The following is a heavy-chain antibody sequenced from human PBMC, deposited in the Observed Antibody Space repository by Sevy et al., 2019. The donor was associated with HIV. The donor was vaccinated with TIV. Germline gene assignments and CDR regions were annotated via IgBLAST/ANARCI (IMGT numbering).Heavy chain of an antibody. CDR2: ISSSSSNI. V-gene: IGHV3-21*01. CDR3: ARDRDGSGSSGGYGMDV. CDR1: GITFSYYS. D-gene: IGHD3-10*01. Sequence: GVSLRLSCVGSGITFSYYSMNWVRQAPGKGLEWVSSISSSSSNIYYADSVKGRFTISRDNAKKSLYLQMNSLRAEDTAVYYCARDRDGSGSSGGYGMDVWGQGTTVTVSS. J-gene: IGHJ6*02.